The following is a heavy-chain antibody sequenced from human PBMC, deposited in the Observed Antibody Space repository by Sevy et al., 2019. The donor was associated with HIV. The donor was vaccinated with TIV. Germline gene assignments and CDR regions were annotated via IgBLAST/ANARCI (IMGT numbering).Heavy chain of an antibody. D-gene: IGHD4-17*01. J-gene: IGHJ4*02. CDR1: GFTFSRNA. CDR3: ARVWDYGLDY. V-gene: IGHV3-64*01. CDR2: IISNGVST. Sequence: GGSLRLSCAASGFTFSRNAMHWVRRVPGKGLEFVSAIISNGVSTYYANSVKGRFTISRDNSKNTLYLQMGSLRAEDMAVYYCARVWDYGLDYWGQGTLVTVSS.